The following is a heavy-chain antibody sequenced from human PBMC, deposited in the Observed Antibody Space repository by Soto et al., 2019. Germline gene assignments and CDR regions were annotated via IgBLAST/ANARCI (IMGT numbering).Heavy chain of an antibody. CDR2: ISAHNGNT. D-gene: IGHD2-15*01. CDR3: ARADYCSGGSCYPGATDY. Sequence: QVQLVQSGAEVKKPGASVKVSCKASGYTFTSYGINWLRQAPGQGLEWVGWISAHNGNTKYAQNLQGRVTMTTDTSTSTAYMGVGSLRSDDTAVYYFARADYCSGGSCYPGATDYWGQGTLVTVSS. CDR1: GYTFTSYG. J-gene: IGHJ4*02. V-gene: IGHV1-18*01.